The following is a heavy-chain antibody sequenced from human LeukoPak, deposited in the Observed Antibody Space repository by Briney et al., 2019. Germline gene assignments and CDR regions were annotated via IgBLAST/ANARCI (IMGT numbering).Heavy chain of an antibody. Sequence: EGSLRLSCAASGFTFSSYAMHWVRQAPGKGLEWVAVISYDGSNKYYADSVKGRFTISRDNSKNTLYLQMNSLRAEDTAIYYCGKELESYVVVVTAFDYWGQGTLVTVSS. D-gene: IGHD2-15*01. J-gene: IGHJ4*02. CDR3: GKELESYVVVVTAFDY. CDR1: GFTFSSYA. CDR2: ISYDGSNK. V-gene: IGHV3-30-3*01.